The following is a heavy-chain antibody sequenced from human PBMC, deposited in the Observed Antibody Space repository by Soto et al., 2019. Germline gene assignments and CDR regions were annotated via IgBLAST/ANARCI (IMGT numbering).Heavy chain of an antibody. J-gene: IGHJ6*02. Sequence: QVQLVQSGAEVKKPGSSVKVSCKAPGGTFSSYAISWVRQAPGQGLEWMGGIIPIFGTANYAQKFQGRVTITADESTGTGYMELSSLRSEDTAVYYCARSQRGSSSLDIYYYYYYGMDVWGQGTTVTVSS. CDR2: IIPIFGTA. CDR3: ARSQRGSSSLDIYYYYYYGMDV. V-gene: IGHV1-69*01. D-gene: IGHD2-15*01. CDR1: GGTFSSYA.